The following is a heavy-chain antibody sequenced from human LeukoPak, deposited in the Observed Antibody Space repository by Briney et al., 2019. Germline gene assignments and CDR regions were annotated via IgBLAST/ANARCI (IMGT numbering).Heavy chain of an antibody. CDR3: ARSAAYCSGGSCYYNY. V-gene: IGHV1-69*04. D-gene: IGHD2-15*01. J-gene: IGHJ4*02. CDR1: GGTFSSYA. Sequence: SVKVSCKASGGTFSSYAISWVRQAPGQGLEWMGRMIPILGIANYAQKFQGRVTITADKSTSTAYMELSSLRSEDTAVYYCARSAAYCSGGSCYYNYWGQGTLVTVSS. CDR2: MIPILGIA.